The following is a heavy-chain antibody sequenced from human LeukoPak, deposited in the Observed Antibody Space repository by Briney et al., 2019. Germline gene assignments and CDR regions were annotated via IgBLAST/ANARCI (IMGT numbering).Heavy chain of an antibody. J-gene: IGHJ3*02. CDR1: GFTVSSDY. CDR2: IYSGGST. Sequence: GGSLRLFCAASGFTVSSDYMNWVRQAPGKGVEWVSVIYSGGSTYYADSVKGRFTISRDNSKNTLYLQMNSLRAEDTAVYYCARDRAAGYADAFDIWGQGTMVTVSS. V-gene: IGHV3-66*01. CDR3: ARDRAAGYADAFDI. D-gene: IGHD6-25*01.